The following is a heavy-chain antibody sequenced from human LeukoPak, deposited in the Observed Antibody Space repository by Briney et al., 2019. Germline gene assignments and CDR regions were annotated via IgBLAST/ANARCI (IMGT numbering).Heavy chain of an antibody. CDR3: ARAKWGARYSLDY. CDR2: ISYDGSNK. CDR1: GFTFSSYA. J-gene: IGHJ4*02. V-gene: IGHV3-30-3*01. Sequence: HPGGSLRLSCAASGFTFSSYAMHWVRQAPGKGLEWVAVISYDGSNKYYADSVKGRFTISRDNSKNTLYLQMNSLRAEDTAVYYCARAKWGARYSLDYWGQGTLVTVSS. D-gene: IGHD5-18*01.